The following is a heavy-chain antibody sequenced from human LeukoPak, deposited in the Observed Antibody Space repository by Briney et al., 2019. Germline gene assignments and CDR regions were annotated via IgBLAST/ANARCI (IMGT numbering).Heavy chain of an antibody. CDR2: ISPYNGNT. CDR3: ARGGVGHCSGGSCPTSWFDP. D-gene: IGHD2-15*01. Sequence: VASVKVPCKASGYAFTNFGISWVRQAPGQGLEWMGWISPYNGNTDYPQKVRGRVTMTTDTSTSTAYMELRSLRSDDTAVYYCARGGVGHCSGGSCPTSWFDPWGQGTLVTVSS. J-gene: IGHJ5*02. CDR1: GYAFTNFG. V-gene: IGHV1-18*01.